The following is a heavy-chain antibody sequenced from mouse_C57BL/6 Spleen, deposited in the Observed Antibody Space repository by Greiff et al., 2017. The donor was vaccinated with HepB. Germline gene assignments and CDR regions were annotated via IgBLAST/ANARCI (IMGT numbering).Heavy chain of an antibody. V-gene: IGHV2-2*01. D-gene: IGHD2-3*01. CDR1: GFSLTSYG. Sequence: QVQLKESGPGLVQPSQSLSITCTVSGFSLTSYGVHWVRQSPGKGLGWLGVIWSGGSTDYNAAFISRLSISKDNSTSQVFFKMNSLQADDTAIYYCARNWDGGDYWGQGTSVTVSS. CDR3: ARNWDGGDY. J-gene: IGHJ4*01. CDR2: IWSGGST.